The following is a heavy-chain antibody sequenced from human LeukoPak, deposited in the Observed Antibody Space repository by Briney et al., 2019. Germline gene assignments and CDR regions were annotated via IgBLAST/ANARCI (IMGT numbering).Heavy chain of an antibody. CDR1: GGSISSGGYS. J-gene: IGHJ4*02. D-gene: IGHD3-10*01. Sequence: PSETLSLTCAVSGGSISSGGYSWSWIRQPPGKGLEWIGYIYHSGSTYYNPSLKSRVTISVDRSKNQFSLKLSSVTAADTAVYYCARANPEFGELSYFDYWGQGTLVTVSS. CDR3: ARANPEFGELSYFDY. V-gene: IGHV4-30-2*01. CDR2: IYHSGST.